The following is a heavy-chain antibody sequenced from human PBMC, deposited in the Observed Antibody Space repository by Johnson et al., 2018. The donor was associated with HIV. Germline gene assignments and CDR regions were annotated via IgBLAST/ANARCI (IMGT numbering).Heavy chain of an antibody. CDR1: GFTFSSYG. CDR2: ISHDGSDK. J-gene: IGHJ3*02. D-gene: IGHD4-23*01. CDR3: AKLRWAPRAFDI. Sequence: QVRLVESGGRVVQPGRSLRLSCAASGFTFSSYGMHWVRQAPGKGLEWVAVISHDGSDKNYADSVKGRFTISRDNSKNTLFLQMNSLRAEDTAVYYCAKLRWAPRAFDIWGQGTMVTVSS. V-gene: IGHV3-30*18.